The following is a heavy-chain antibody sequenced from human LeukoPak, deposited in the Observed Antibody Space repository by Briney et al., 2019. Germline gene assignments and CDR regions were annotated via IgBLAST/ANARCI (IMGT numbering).Heavy chain of an antibody. V-gene: IGHV1-3*01. CDR3: ARDLKQFGGWFDY. D-gene: IGHD6-19*01. CDR1: GYTFTNYA. J-gene: IGHJ4*02. Sequence: ASVKVSCKASGYTFTNYAIHWVRQAPGQRLEWMGWINAGNGNTKYSPKFQGRVTITRDTSASTDYMELSSLRSEDTAVYYCARDLKQFGGWFDYWGQGTLVTVSS. CDR2: INAGNGNT.